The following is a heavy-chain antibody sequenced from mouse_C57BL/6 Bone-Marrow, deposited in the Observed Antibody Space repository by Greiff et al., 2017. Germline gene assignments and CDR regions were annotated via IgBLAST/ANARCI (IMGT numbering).Heavy chain of an antibody. CDR3: TNDITTVEYWYFAV. Sequence: EVQVVESGEGLVKPGGSLKLSCAASGFTFSSYAMSWVRQTPEKRLEWVAYISSGGNYIYYADTVKGRFTISRDNARNTLYLQMCRQKSEDTAMYYCTNDITTVEYWYFAVWGTGTTVTVSS. CDR1: GFTFSSYA. V-gene: IGHV5-9-1*02. J-gene: IGHJ1*03. D-gene: IGHD1-1*01. CDR2: ISSGGNYI.